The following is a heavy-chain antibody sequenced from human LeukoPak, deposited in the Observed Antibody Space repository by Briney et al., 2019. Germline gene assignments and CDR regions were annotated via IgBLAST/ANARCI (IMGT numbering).Heavy chain of an antibody. V-gene: IGHV3-48*03. D-gene: IGHD3-16*01. CDR1: GFTFISYE. J-gene: IGHJ6*03. CDR3: ARDGGSGGLLSYYYYMDV. Sequence: GGSLRLSCAASGFTFISYEMNWVRQAPGKGLEWVSYISSSGSTIYYADSVKGRFTISRDNAKNSLYLQMNSLRAEDTAVYYCARDGGSGGLLSYYYYMDVWGKGTTVTVSS. CDR2: ISSSGSTI.